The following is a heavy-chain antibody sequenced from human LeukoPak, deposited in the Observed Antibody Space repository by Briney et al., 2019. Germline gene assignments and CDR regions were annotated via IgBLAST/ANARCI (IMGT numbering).Heavy chain of an antibody. J-gene: IGHJ4*02. D-gene: IGHD5-12*01. CDR1: GYTFTNYG. V-gene: IGHV1-18*01. Sequence: ASVKVSCKASGYTFTNYGLSWVRQAPGQGLEWMGWISAYNGDTNYAQKLQGRVTMTTDTSTSTAYMELRSLRSDDTAVYYCAREYSGYADHWGQGTLVTVSS. CDR2: ISAYNGDT. CDR3: AREYSGYADH.